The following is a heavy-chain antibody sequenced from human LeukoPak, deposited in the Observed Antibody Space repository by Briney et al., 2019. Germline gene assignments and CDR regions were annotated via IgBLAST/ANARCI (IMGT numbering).Heavy chain of an antibody. CDR2: ISGYDGKT. CDR3: ARDRAFGRRLLPSTASDN. J-gene: IGHJ4*02. V-gene: IGHV1-18*01. CDR1: GYTFSLYG. Sequence: HRASVKVSCKASGYTFSLYGISWVRQAPGQGLEWIGWISGYDGKTEYAQKVQDRVTMTADTYTNTVYLHLRSLRPDNTAMYYCARDRAFGRRLLPSTASDNWGQGTLVTVSS. D-gene: IGHD3-22*01.